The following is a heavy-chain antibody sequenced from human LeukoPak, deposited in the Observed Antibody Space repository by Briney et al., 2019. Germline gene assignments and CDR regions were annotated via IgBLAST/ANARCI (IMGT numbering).Heavy chain of an antibody. Sequence: ASVKVSCKASGYTFTGYYMHWVRQAPGQGLEWMGWINPNSGGTNYAQKFQGRVTMTRDTSISTAYMELSRLRSDDTAVYYCARDGRYDFWSGYPPYYMDVWGKGTTVTVSS. J-gene: IGHJ6*03. CDR2: INPNSGGT. CDR3: ARDGRYDFWSGYPPYYMDV. D-gene: IGHD3-3*01. V-gene: IGHV1-2*02. CDR1: GYTFTGYY.